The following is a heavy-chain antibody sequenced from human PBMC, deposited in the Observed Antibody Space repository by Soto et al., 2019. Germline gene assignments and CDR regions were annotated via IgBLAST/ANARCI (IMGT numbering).Heavy chain of an antibody. Sequence: QVQLVESGGGVVQPGRSLRLSCAASGFTFSSYGMHWVRQAPGKGLEWVAVIWYDGSNKYYADSVKGRFTISRDNSKNTLYLQMNSLRAEDTAVYYCARGDVQLACFDYWGQGTLVTVSS. CDR1: GFTFSSYG. J-gene: IGHJ4*02. CDR2: IWYDGSNK. CDR3: ARGDVQLACFDY. D-gene: IGHD6-6*01. V-gene: IGHV3-33*01.